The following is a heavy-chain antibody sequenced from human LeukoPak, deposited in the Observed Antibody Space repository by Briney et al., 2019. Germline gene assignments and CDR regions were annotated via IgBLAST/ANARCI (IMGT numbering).Heavy chain of an antibody. CDR3: ARRGVAARQNWFDP. J-gene: IGHJ5*02. CDR1: GGSISTYY. CDR2: IYYSGST. V-gene: IGHV4-59*08. Sequence: SETLSLTCSVSGGSISTYYWSWIRQPPGKGLEWIGYIYYSGSTNYNPSLKSRVTISVDTSKNQFSLKLSSVTAADTAVYYCARRGVAARQNWFDPWGQGTLVTVSS. D-gene: IGHD6-6*01.